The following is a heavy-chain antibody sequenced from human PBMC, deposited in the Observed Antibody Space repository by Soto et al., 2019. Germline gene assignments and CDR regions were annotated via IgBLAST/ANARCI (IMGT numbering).Heavy chain of an antibody. V-gene: IGHV4-30-2*01. CDR3: ARGTYCGGDCYSYFDY. D-gene: IGHD2-21*02. CDR1: GGSISSGGFS. J-gene: IGHJ4*02. CDR2: INHSGST. Sequence: SETLSLTCAVSGGSISSGGFSWSWIRQPPGKGLEWIGEINHSGSTNYNPSLKSRVTISVDTSKNQFSLKLSSVTAADTAVYYCARGTYCGGDCYSYFDYWGQGTLVTVSS.